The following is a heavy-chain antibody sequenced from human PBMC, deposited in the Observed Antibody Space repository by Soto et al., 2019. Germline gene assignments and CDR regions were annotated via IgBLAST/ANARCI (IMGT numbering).Heavy chain of an antibody. CDR1: GGSISSSSYY. CDR2: IYYSGGT. V-gene: IGHV4-39*03. J-gene: IGHJ4*02. D-gene: IGHD1-1*01. Sequence: PSETLSLTCTVSGGSISSSSYYWGWIRQPPGKGLEWIGSIYYSGGTYYNPSLKSRVTISVDTSKNQFSLKLSSVTAADTAVYYCTAELAGTKPGSWGQGTLVTVSS. CDR3: TAELAGTKPGS.